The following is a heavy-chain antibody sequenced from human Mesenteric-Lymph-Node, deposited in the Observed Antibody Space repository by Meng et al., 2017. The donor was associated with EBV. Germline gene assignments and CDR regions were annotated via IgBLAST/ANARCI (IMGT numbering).Heavy chain of an antibody. CDR3: TSRVVTTNDY. CDR2: VKRATEGGST. CDR1: GFAFSNTW. J-gene: IGHJ4*02. V-gene: IGHV3-15*01. D-gene: IGHD4-17*01. Sequence: EVHLVGSGGGLVPPGVSLRLSWAASGFAFSNTWMNWVRQGPGKGLEWVGRVKRATEGGSTDYIAPVKGRFSISRDDSLNTVYLQMNNLKTEDTGIYYCTSRVVTTNDYWGQGTLVTVSS.